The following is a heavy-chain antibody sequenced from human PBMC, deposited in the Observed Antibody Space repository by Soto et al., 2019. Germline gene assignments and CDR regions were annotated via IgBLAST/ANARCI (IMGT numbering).Heavy chain of an antibody. D-gene: IGHD2-15*01. CDR1: GGSISSGGYS. Sequence: PSETLSLTCAVSGGSISSGGYSWSWIRQPPGKGLEWIGYIYHSGSTYYNPSLKSRVTISVDRSKNQFSLKLSSVTAADTAVYYCARVLRYCSGGSCYGDNWFDPWGQGTLVTVSS. J-gene: IGHJ5*02. CDR2: IYHSGST. CDR3: ARVLRYCSGGSCYGDNWFDP. V-gene: IGHV4-30-2*01.